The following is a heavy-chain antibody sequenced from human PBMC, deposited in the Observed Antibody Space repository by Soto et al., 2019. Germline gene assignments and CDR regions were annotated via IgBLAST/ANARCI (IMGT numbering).Heavy chain of an antibody. CDR3: AIEGAVAGTHRPLPLGY. Sequence: EVQLVETGGGLIQPGGSLRLSCAASGFSVNSNYMSWVRQAPGKGLEWVSVIYGGGSTYYADSVKGRFTISRDNSKNTLYLQMNSLRAEDTAVYYCAIEGAVAGTHRPLPLGYWGQGTLVTVSS. J-gene: IGHJ4*02. CDR2: IYGGGST. D-gene: IGHD6-19*01. V-gene: IGHV3-53*02. CDR1: GFSVNSNY.